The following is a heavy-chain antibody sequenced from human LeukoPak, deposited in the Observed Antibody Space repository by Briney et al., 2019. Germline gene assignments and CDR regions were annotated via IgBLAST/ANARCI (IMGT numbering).Heavy chain of an antibody. J-gene: IGHJ3*02. Sequence: SETLSLTCTVSGGSISSYHWSWIRQPPGKGLEWIGEINHSGSTNYNPSLKSRVTISVDTSKNQFSLKLSSVTAADTAVYYCARDSRVVVGAFDIWGQGTMVTVSS. CDR3: ARDSRVVVGAFDI. CDR2: INHSGST. D-gene: IGHD3-22*01. CDR1: GGSISSYH. V-gene: IGHV4-34*01.